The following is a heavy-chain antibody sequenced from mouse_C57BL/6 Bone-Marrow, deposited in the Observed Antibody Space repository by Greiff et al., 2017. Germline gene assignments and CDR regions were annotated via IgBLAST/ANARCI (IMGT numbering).Heavy chain of an antibody. D-gene: IGHD1-1*01. CDR1: GYIFTSYG. CDR3: AIITTVVAHWYFDV. J-gene: IGHJ1*03. V-gene: IGHV1-81*01. CDR2: IYPRSGNT. Sequence: QVQLQQSGAELARPGASVKLSCKASGYIFTSYGISWVKQRTGQGLEWIGEIYPRSGNTYYNEKFKGKATLTADKSSSTAYMELRSLTSEDSAVYVCAIITTVVAHWYFDVWGTGTTVTVSS.